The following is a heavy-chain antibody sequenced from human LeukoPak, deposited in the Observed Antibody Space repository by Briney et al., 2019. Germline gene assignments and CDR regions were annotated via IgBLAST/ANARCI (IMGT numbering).Heavy chain of an antibody. D-gene: IGHD1-1*01. CDR2: ISGSGGST. CDR1: GFTFSSYA. CDR3: AKDRNAGTAFDY. Sequence: GGSLRLSCAASGFTFSSYAMRWVRHAPGKGLEWVSAISGSGGSTYYADSVKGRFTISRDNSKNTLYLQMNSLRAEDTAVYYCAKDRNAGTAFDYWGQGTLVTVSS. V-gene: IGHV3-23*01. J-gene: IGHJ4*02.